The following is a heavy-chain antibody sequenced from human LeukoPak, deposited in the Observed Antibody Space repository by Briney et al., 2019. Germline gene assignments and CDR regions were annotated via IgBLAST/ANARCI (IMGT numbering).Heavy chain of an antibody. D-gene: IGHD6-6*01. CDR2: IHASGPT. CDR3: ARHDAGIAARPFDN. CDR1: GGSISTYY. V-gene: IGHV4-4*09. J-gene: IGHJ4*02. Sequence: PETLSLTCTVSGGSISTYYWSWIRRPPGKGLEWIAYIHASGPTNYNPSLKSRITISVDTSKNQFSLKLSSVTPADTAVYYCARHDAGIAARPFDNWGQGTLVTVSS.